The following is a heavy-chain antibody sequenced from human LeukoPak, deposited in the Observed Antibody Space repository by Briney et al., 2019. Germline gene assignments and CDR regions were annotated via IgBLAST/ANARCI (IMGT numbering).Heavy chain of an antibody. Sequence: PGGSLRLSCAASGFTFSSYEMNWVRQAPGKGLEWVSYISSSGSTIYYADSVKGRFTISRDNSKNTLYLQMNSLRAEDTAVYYCARAKSRDGFGHFDYWGQGTLVTVSS. J-gene: IGHJ4*02. CDR1: GFTFSSYE. CDR2: ISSSGSTI. V-gene: IGHV3-48*03. D-gene: IGHD5-24*01. CDR3: ARAKSRDGFGHFDY.